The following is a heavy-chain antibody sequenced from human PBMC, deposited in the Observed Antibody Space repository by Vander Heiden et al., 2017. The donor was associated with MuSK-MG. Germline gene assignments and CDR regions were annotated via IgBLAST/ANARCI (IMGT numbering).Heavy chain of an antibody. CDR3: ARGGSFNSWFDP. Sequence: QVQLQQWGAGLLKPSEHLSLTCAVYGWSFSGYYWCWIRQPPGKGLEWIREINHSGSTNYNPSLKSRVTISVDTSKNQFSLKLSSVTAADTAVYYCARGGSFNSWFDPWGQGTLVTVSS. V-gene: IGHV4-34*01. CDR1: GWSFSGYY. J-gene: IGHJ5*02. CDR2: INHSGST. D-gene: IGHD1-26*01.